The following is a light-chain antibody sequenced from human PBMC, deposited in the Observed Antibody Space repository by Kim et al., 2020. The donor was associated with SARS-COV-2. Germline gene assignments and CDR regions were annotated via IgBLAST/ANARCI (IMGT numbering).Light chain of an antibody. CDR3: QVWDSSSDHHYV. CDR2: DDS. V-gene: IGLV3-21*03. J-gene: IGLJ1*01. CDR1: NSGRKC. Sequence: MTAKVDCGRTNSGRKCVRSTPQSRGQAPRLVLYDDSDRPSGTPERFSGSDAGNTATLTISRVEAGDEADYYCQVWDSSSDHHYVFGTGTKVTVL.